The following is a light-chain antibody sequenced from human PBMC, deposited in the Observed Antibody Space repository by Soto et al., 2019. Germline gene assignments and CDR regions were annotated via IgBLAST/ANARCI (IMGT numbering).Light chain of an antibody. J-gene: IGKJ5*01. V-gene: IGKV1-5*01. CDR2: GAS. CDR3: QQRHMWPIT. CDR1: QSISSW. Sequence: DIQMPQTPSTLPASVGDRVTITCRASQSISSWLAWYQQKPGKAPKLLIYGASSLESGVPSRFSGSGSGTDFTLTISSLEPEDSAVYYCQQRHMWPITFGQGTRLEIK.